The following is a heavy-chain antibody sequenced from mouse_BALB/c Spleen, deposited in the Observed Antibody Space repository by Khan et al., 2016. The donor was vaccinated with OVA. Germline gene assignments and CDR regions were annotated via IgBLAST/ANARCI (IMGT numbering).Heavy chain of an antibody. D-gene: IGHD2-14*01. CDR2: INPSNGYT. Sequence: QVQLQQSGAELARPGASVKMSCKASGYTFTSYTIHWIKLRPGQGLEWIGFINPSNGYTNYNQKFKDKATLTADKSSTTVYMQLSSLTSDDSAVXNCVRDGAYHRNDGWVAYWGQGTLVTIPA. CDR1: GYTFTSYT. V-gene: IGHV1-4*01. CDR3: VRDGAYHRNDGWVAY. J-gene: IGHJ3*01.